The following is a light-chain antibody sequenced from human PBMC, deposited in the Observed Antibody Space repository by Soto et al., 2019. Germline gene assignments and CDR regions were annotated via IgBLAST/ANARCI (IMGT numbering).Light chain of an antibody. J-gene: IGLJ2*01. V-gene: IGLV2-8*01. CDR3: SSYAGNNNLI. CDR2: EVT. Sequence: HSALTQPPSASGSPGQSVTISCTGTSSDVGGHEYVSWYQQHPGKAPKLLIFEVTARPSGVPDRFSGSKSGNTASLTVSGLQTEDEADYYCSSYAGNNNLIFGGGTKLTVL. CDR1: SSDVGGHEY.